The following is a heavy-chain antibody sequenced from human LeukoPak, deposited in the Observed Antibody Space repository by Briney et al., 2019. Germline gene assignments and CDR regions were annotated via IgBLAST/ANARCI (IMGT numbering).Heavy chain of an antibody. J-gene: IGHJ4*02. CDR2: IYSDGGT. D-gene: IGHD6-19*01. CDR1: GFTFSSYS. V-gene: IGHV3-NL1*01. Sequence: PGGSLRLSCAASGFTFSSYSMNWVRQAPGQGLEWVSVIYSDGGTSFAGNTYYADSVEGRFTVSRDNSKNTLYLQMNSLRTEDTAVYYCARDGSTGWHYFEYWGQGTLVTVSS. CDR3: ARDGSTGWHYFEY.